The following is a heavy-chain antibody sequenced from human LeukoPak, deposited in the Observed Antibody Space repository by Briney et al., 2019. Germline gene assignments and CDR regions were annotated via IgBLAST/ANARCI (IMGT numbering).Heavy chain of an antibody. Sequence: ASVKVSCKATGYSFIDYYMHWVRQAPGQGLEWMGRINPNSGGTNYAQEFQGRVTMTRDTSISTAYMELSSLRSDDAAVYFCARDTSANGFDIWGKGTTVTVSS. CDR2: INPNSGGT. V-gene: IGHV1-2*06. D-gene: IGHD2-8*01. CDR3: ARDTSANGFDI. CDR1: GYSFIDYY. J-gene: IGHJ6*04.